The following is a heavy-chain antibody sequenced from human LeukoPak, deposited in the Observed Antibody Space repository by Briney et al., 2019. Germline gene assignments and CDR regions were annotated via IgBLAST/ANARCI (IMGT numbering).Heavy chain of an antibody. J-gene: IGHJ4*02. CDR2: ISSSGSTI. CDR3: ARGRGEWLVAPYYFDY. V-gene: IGHV3-11*01. CDR1: GFTFSDYY. Sequence: PGGSLRLSRAASGFTFSDYYMSWIRQAPGKGLEWVSYISSSGSTIYYADSVKGRFTISRDNAKNSLYLQMNSLRAEDTAVYYCARGRGEWLVAPYYFDYWGQGTLVTVSS. D-gene: IGHD6-19*01.